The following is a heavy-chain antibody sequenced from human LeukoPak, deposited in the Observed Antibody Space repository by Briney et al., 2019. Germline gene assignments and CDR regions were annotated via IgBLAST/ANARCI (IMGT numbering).Heavy chain of an antibody. Sequence: SETLSLTCTVSGGSISSYYWSWIRQPPGKGLEWIGYIYYSGSTNYNPSLKSRVTISVDTSKNQFSLKQSSVTAADTAVYYCARAEYGDRFDYWGQGTLVTVSS. CDR3: ARAEYGDRFDY. D-gene: IGHD4-17*01. CDR2: IYYSGST. CDR1: GGSISSYY. J-gene: IGHJ4*02. V-gene: IGHV4-59*01.